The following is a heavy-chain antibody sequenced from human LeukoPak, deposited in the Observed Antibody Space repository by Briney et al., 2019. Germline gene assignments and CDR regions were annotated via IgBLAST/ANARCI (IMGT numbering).Heavy chain of an antibody. CDR3: ARGGGGQWLVLGGFDY. V-gene: IGHV4-4*07. Sequence: SETLSLTCTVSGGSISSYYWSWIRQPAGKGLEWIGRIYTSGSINYNPSLKSRVTMSVDTSKNQFSLKLSSVTAADTAVYYCARGGGGQWLVLGGFDYWGQGTLVTVSS. J-gene: IGHJ4*02. CDR1: GGSISSYY. D-gene: IGHD6-19*01. CDR2: IYTSGSI.